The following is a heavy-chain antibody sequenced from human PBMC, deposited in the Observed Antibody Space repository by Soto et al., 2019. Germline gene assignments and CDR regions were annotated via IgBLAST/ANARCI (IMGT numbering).Heavy chain of an antibody. CDR2: ISGSGFKK. V-gene: IGHV3-23*01. J-gene: IGHJ5*02. CDR1: GFIFENFG. CDR3: AKNQGVELVPLATVDWFDP. D-gene: IGHD1-26*01. Sequence: VGSLRLSCAASGFIFENFGMSWVRQAPGKGLEWISSISGSGFKKYYADSVKGRFTISRDNSKSTVYLELNNLSAEDTAVYHCAKNQGVELVPLATVDWFDPWGQGSVVTVSS.